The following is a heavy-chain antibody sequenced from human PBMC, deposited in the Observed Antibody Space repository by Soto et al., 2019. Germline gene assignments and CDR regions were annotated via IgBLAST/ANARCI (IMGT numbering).Heavy chain of an antibody. V-gene: IGHV3-30*03. CDR1: RFTFSNYG. CDR2: ISDDGTKK. D-gene: IGHD3-22*01. Sequence: QVQLVESGGGVVQPGKSLRLSCAASRFTFSNYGMHWVRQAPGKGLEWVALISDDGTKKYYADSVKGRFTISRDNYKNTLYLQMNSLRAEDTAVYFCARELYYYDSSGYYPLENWGQGTLVTVSS. J-gene: IGHJ4*02. CDR3: ARELYYYDSSGYYPLEN.